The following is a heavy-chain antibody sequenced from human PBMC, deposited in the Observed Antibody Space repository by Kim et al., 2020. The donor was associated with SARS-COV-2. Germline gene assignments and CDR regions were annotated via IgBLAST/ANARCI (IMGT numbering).Heavy chain of an antibody. CDR3: AGHFRGTSIRFLALHQFDS. J-gene: IGHJ4*02. V-gene: IGHV4-39*01. CDR1: GGSISSSAYY. Sequence: SETLSLTCTVSGGSISSSAYYWGWIRQPPGKGLEWIGSVYSTGSTYYNPSLKRRVTISVDTAKNQFALKLSSVTAADTAVYYCAGHFRGTSIRFLALHQFDSGGPGALFTDTS. CDR2: VYSTGST. D-gene: IGHD3-3*01.